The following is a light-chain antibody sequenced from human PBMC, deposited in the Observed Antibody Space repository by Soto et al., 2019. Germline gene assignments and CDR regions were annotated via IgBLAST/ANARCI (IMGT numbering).Light chain of an antibody. CDR1: QSIGSS. V-gene: IGKV1-5*01. Sequence: DIQMTQSPSTLSASVGDRVTITCRASQSIGSSLAWYQQKPGQAPNLLISDASNLESGVPSRFSGSRSGTDFILTIGSLQPDDFVTYYCQQYSNYPQTFGQETKVEI. J-gene: IGKJ1*01. CDR2: DAS. CDR3: QQYSNYPQT.